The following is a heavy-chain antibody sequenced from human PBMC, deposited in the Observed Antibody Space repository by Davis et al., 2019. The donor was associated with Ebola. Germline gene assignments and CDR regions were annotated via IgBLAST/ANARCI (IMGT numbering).Heavy chain of an antibody. J-gene: IGHJ5*02. V-gene: IGHV3-30-3*01. CDR3: ARDPITYNWNQGGGWFDP. D-gene: IGHD1-20*01. Sequence: PGGSLRLSCAASGFTFSSYAMHWVRQAPGKGLEWVAVISYDGSNKYYADSVKGRFTISRDNSKNTLYLQMNSLRAEDTAVYYCARDPITYNWNQGGGWFDPWGQGTLVTVSS. CDR1: GFTFSSYA. CDR2: ISYDGSNK.